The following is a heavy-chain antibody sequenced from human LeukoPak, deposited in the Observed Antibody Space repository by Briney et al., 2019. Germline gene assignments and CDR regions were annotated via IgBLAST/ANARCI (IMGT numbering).Heavy chain of an antibody. CDR2: IYPGDSDT. J-gene: IGHJ3*02. V-gene: IGHV5-51*01. D-gene: IGHD6-13*01. CDR3: ARLGIAAAGSQAFDI. Sequence: GESLKISCKGSGYSFTNYWIGWVRQMPGKGLEWMGIIYPGDSDTRYSPSFQGQVTISADKSISTAYLQWSSLKASDTAMYYCARLGIAAAGSQAFDIWGQGTMVTVSS. CDR1: GYSFTNYW.